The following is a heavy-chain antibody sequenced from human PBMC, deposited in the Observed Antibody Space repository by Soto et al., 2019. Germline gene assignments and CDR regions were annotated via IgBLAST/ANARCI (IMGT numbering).Heavy chain of an antibody. J-gene: IGHJ4*01. D-gene: IGHD3-22*01. Sequence: QVQLVESGGGLVKPGGSLRLSCASSGFTFSDYYMSWIRQAPGKGLEWVAYISAGGSDIYYGDSVKGRFTVSRDNTKKSLYLQMSNLRADDTAIYYCASLPRGYYDRSGRLVDYWGHGTLVTVSS. CDR2: ISAGGSDI. V-gene: IGHV3-11*01. CDR1: GFTFSDYY. CDR3: ASLPRGYYDRSGRLVDY.